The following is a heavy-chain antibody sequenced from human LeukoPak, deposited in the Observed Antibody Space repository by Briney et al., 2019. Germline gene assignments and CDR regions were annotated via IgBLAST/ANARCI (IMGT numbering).Heavy chain of an antibody. V-gene: IGHV3-33*01. CDR2: IWYDGSNK. D-gene: IGHD3-10*01. Sequence: PGGSLRLSCAASGFTFSSYGMHWVRQAPGKGLEWVAVIWYDGSNKYYGDSVKGRFTISRDNSKKTLYLQMNSLRAEDTAVYYCARIFREIDYWGQGTLVTVSS. CDR3: ARIFREIDY. CDR1: GFTFSSYG. J-gene: IGHJ4*02.